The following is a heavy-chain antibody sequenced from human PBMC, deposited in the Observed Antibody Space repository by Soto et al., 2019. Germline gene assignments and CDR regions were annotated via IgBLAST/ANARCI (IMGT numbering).Heavy chain of an antibody. CDR2: IYYSGST. D-gene: IGHD1-26*01. CDR1: GGSVIRGSYY. V-gene: IGHV4-61*01. CDR3: ARVKRRAAWGYYYYGMDV. J-gene: IGHJ6*02. Sequence: SEALSLTCTVSGGSVIRGSYYWSWIRQPPGKGLEWIGYIYYSGSTNYNPSLKSRVTISVDTSKNQFSLKLSSVTAADTAVYYCARVKRRAAWGYYYYGMDVWGQGTTVTVSS.